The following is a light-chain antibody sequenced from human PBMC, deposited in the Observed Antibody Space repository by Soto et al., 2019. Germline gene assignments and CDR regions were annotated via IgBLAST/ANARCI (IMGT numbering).Light chain of an antibody. V-gene: IGLV1-40*01. CDR2: GNS. J-gene: IGLJ2*01. CDR1: SSNIGAGYD. Sequence: QSVLTQPPSVPGAPGQRVTISCTGSSSNIGAGYDVHWYQQLPGTAPKLLIYGNSNRPSGVPDRFSGSKSGTSASLAITGLQAEDEADYYCQSYDSSLSVVFGGGTNLTVL. CDR3: QSYDSSLSVV.